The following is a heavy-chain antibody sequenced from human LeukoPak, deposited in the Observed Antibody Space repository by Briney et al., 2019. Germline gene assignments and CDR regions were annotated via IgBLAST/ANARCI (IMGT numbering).Heavy chain of an antibody. CDR1: GFTFSDYY. CDR3: SRGKNNYACDS. D-gene: IGHD2-2*01. J-gene: IGHJ4*02. Sequence: SGGSLRLSCAASGFTFSDYYMHWVRQIPGEGLVWVSHINGDGSATNHADSVKGRFTISRDNAKNTLFLQMNSLRAEDTAVYYCSRGKNNYACDSWGQGTLVTVSS. CDR2: INGDGSAT. V-gene: IGHV3-74*01.